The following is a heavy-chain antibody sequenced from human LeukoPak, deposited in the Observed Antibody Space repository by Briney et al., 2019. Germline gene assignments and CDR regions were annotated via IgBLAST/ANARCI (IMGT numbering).Heavy chain of an antibody. CDR1: GGSISSGDYS. Sequence: PSQTLSLTCTVSGGSISSGDYSWRWIRQPPGKGLEWIGYIYYSGSTYYNPSLKSRVTISVDTSKNQFSLKLSSVTAADTAVYYCASTTVTNSRGFDYWGQGTLVTVSS. CDR3: ASTTVTNSRGFDY. D-gene: IGHD4-17*01. CDR2: IYYSGST. V-gene: IGHV4-30-4*01. J-gene: IGHJ4*02.